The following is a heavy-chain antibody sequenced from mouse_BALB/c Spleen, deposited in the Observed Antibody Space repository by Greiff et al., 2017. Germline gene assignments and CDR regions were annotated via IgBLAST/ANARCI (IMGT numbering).Heavy chain of an antibody. CDR3: ARKRRTTVVATNWYFDV. J-gene: IGHJ1*01. CDR1: GYAFSSYW. D-gene: IGHD1-1*01. V-gene: IGHV1-80*01. Sequence: QVQLQQSGAELVRPGSSVKISCKASGYAFSSYWMNWVKQRPGQGLEWIGQIYPGDGDTNYNGKFKGKATLTADKSSSTAYMQLSSLTSEDSAVYFCARKRRTTVVATNWYFDVWGAGTTVTVSS. CDR2: IYPGDGDT.